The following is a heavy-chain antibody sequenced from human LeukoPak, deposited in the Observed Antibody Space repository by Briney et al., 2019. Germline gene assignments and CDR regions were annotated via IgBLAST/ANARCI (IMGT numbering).Heavy chain of an antibody. CDR3: AREGYYGSAALYS. V-gene: IGHV3-74*01. D-gene: IGHD3-10*01. J-gene: IGHJ5*01. CDR2: INTDGSST. Sequence: GSLRLSCAASGFTFSSYWMHWVRQAPGKGLVCVSRINTDGSSTSYADSVKGRFTISRDNAKNTLYLQMNSLRAEDTAVYYCAREGYYGSAALYSWGHGTLVTVSS. CDR1: GFTFSSYW.